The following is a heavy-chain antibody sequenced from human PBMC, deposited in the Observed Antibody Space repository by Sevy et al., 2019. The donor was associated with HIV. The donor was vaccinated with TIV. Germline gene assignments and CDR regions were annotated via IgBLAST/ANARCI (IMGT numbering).Heavy chain of an antibody. J-gene: IGHJ4*02. Sequence: GGSLRLSCGASGFKFDDHTMHWVRQAPGKGLQWVSFIGGDKKKSSYASSVQGRFSISRDNRRNTLYLQMHSLRIEDTGLYFCAKDVGGSSGFDHWGQGTLVTVSS. D-gene: IGHD5-12*01. V-gene: IGHV3-43*01. CDR3: AKDVGGSSGFDH. CDR1: GFKFDDHT. CDR2: IGGDKKKS.